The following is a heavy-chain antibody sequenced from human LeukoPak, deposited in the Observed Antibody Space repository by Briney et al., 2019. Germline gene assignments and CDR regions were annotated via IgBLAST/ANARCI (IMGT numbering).Heavy chain of an antibody. V-gene: IGHV1-2*02. J-gene: IGHJ4*02. Sequence: GASVEVSCKASEYTFTTYYFHWVRQAPGQGLEWMGWINPNSGDSKCTEKFQDRVTMTRDTSISTVYMELSRLRYDDTAVYYCARGRGTSSFDYWGQGTLVTVSS. CDR3: ARGRGTSSFDY. CDR1: EYTFTTYY. D-gene: IGHD6-6*01. CDR2: INPNSGDS.